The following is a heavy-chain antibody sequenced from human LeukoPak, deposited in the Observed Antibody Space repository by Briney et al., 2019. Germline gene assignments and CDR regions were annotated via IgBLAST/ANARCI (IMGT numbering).Heavy chain of an antibody. Sequence: ASVKVSCKASGYTFTSYYMHWVRQAPGQGLEWMGIINPSGGSTSYAQKFQGGVTMTRDTSTSTVYMELSSLRSEDTAVYYCAREDSSGYYSGNYYYYGMDVWGQGTTVTVSS. CDR1: GYTFTSYY. CDR3: AREDSSGYYSGNYYYYGMDV. CDR2: INPSGGST. V-gene: IGHV1-46*01. J-gene: IGHJ6*02. D-gene: IGHD3-22*01.